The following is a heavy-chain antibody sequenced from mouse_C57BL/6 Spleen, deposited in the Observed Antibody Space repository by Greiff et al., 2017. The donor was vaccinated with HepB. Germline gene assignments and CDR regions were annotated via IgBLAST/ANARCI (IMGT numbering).Heavy chain of an antibody. V-gene: IGHV1-50*01. CDR1: GYTFPSYW. CDR2: IDPSDSYT. CDR3: ARRGATPINYFDY. Sequence: QVQLKPPGAELVKPGASVPLSCKASGYTFPSYWMPWVKQRPGQGLEWIGEIDPSDSYTTDNQKFKGKATLTVDTSSSTAYMQLSSLTSEDSAVYYCARRGATPINYFDYWGQGTTLTVSS. D-gene: IGHD3-1*01. J-gene: IGHJ2*01.